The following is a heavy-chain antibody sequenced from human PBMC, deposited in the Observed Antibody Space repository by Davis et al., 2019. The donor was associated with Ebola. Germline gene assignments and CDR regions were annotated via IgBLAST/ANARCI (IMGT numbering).Heavy chain of an antibody. CDR1: GYTFTSYY. V-gene: IGHV1-46*01. Sequence: ASVKVSCKASGYTFTSYYMHWVRQAPGQGLEWMGIINPSGGSTNYAQKLQGRVTMTTDTSTSTAYMELRSLRSEDTAVYYCARVSGVSYFDYWGQGTLVTVSS. D-gene: IGHD6-25*01. CDR2: INPSGGST. CDR3: ARVSGVSYFDY. J-gene: IGHJ4*02.